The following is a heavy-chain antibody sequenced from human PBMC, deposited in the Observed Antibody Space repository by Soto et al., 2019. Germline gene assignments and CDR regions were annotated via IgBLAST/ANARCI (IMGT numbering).Heavy chain of an antibody. J-gene: IGHJ5*02. Sequence: SQTLSLTCAISGDSVSSNSAAWNWIRQSPSRGLEWLGRTYYRSKWYNDYAVSVKSRITINPDTSKNQFSLQLNSVTPEDTAVYYCARAQGLEYYDFWSGYRRFDPWGQGTLVTVSS. V-gene: IGHV6-1*01. CDR1: GDSVSSNSAA. CDR2: TYYRSKWYN. D-gene: IGHD3-3*01. CDR3: ARAQGLEYYDFWSGYRRFDP.